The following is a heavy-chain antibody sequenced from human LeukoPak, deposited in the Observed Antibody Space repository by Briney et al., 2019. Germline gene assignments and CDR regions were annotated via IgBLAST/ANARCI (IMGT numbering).Heavy chain of an antibody. CDR1: GDSISNNYW. CDR3: ARDPVEWELLLDY. CDR2: MNIDGSEK. V-gene: IGHV3-7*01. D-gene: IGHD1-26*01. J-gene: IGHJ4*02. Sequence: EALSLTCAVSGDSISNNYWWRWVRQFPGKRLEWVANMNIDGSEKYYADSVKGRFSISRDNARNSVYLQMASLRVEDTAVYYCARDPVEWELLLDYWGQGTLVTVSS.